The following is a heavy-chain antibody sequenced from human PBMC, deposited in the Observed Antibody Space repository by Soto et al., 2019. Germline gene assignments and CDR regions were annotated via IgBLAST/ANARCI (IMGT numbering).Heavy chain of an antibody. J-gene: IGHJ3*02. D-gene: IGHD7-27*01. CDR3: ATVKLGNGDAFDI. CDR2: IYSGGST. Sequence: EVQLVESGGGLIQPGGSLRLSCAASGFTVRSNYMSWVRQAPGKGLEWVSIIYSGGSTYYAGSVKGRFTIARDISKNTLYLQMNNLRAEDTAVYYCATVKLGNGDAFDIWGQGTLVTVSS. CDR1: GFTVRSNY. V-gene: IGHV3-53*01.